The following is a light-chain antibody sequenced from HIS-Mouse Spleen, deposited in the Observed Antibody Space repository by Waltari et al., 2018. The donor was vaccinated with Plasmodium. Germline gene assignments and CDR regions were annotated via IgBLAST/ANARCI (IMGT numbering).Light chain of an antibody. CDR2: GAS. Sequence: EIVMTQSPATLSVSPGERATLSCRVSQSVSSNLAWYQQKPGQAPRLLIDGASTRATGIPARFSGSGSGTEFTLTISSLQSEDFAVYYCQQYNNWPAWTFGQGTKVEIK. CDR1: QSVSSN. CDR3: QQYNNWPAWT. J-gene: IGKJ1*01. V-gene: IGKV3-15*01.